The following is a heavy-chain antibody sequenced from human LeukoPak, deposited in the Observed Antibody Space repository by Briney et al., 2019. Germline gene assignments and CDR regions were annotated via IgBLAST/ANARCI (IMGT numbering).Heavy chain of an antibody. V-gene: IGHV1-18*01. CDR2: ISAYNGNT. D-gene: IGHD3-22*01. J-gene: IGHJ4*02. CDR3: ARDGEAMIVAPFDY. CDR1: GYTFTSYG. Sequence: ASVKVSCKASGYTFTSYGISWVRQAPGQGLEWMGWISAYNGNTNYAQKLQGRVTMTTDTSTGTAYMELRSLRSDDTAVYYCARDGEAMIVAPFDYWGQGTLVTVSS.